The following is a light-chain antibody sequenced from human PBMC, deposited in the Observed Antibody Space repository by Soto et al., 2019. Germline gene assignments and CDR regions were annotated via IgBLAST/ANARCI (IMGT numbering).Light chain of an antibody. Sequence: DIQMTQSPSSLSASVGDRVTITCRASQSISKYLNWYQQKPGQAPNLLIYAASTLQSGVPSRFSGSGSGTDFTLTISSLQPEDFATYYCQQSYSTPPDTFSQGTKLEIK. V-gene: IGKV1-39*01. CDR1: QSISKY. CDR3: QQSYSTPPDT. J-gene: IGKJ2*01. CDR2: AAS.